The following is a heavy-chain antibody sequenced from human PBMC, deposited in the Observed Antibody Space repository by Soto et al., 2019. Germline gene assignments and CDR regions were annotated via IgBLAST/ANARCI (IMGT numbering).Heavy chain of an antibody. CDR1: GASISANY. D-gene: IGHD1-26*01. CDR2: IHTSGTA. CDR3: VRERSEHSHNWFDP. Sequence: PSETLSLTCAVSGASISANYWNWIRQPAGWGLEWSCRIHTSGTADYNPSLKSRVSMSVDTSTNQLSLRLTSVAAADTAVYYCVRERSEHSHNWFDPWGQGTPVTVSS. V-gene: IGHV4-4*07. J-gene: IGHJ5*02.